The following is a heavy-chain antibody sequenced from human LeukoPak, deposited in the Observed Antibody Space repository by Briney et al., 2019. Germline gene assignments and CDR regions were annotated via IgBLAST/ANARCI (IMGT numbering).Heavy chain of an antibody. V-gene: IGHV4-59*01. CDR1: GGSISSFY. CDR3: ARTSWGYAFDI. J-gene: IGHJ3*02. D-gene: IGHD3-16*01. CDR2: IYYSGST. Sequence: SSETLSLTCTVSGGSISSFYWTWIRQPPGKGLEWIGYIYYSGSTNYNPSLKSRATISVDTSENQVSLKLRSVTAADTAVYYCARTSWGYAFDIWGQGTMVTVSS.